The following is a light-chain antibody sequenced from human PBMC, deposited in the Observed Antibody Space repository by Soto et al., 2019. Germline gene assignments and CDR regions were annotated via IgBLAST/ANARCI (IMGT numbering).Light chain of an antibody. CDR2: GCS. V-gene: IGLV2-23*01. Sequence: QSALTQPASGTGSPGQSITISCTGTNSGVGCYNLVSWYEQHPGQAPKLTISGCSQRPSGVSRRLSGSKAGNTVSLTLSGLQVEDGADYYGGSYVGRDIVVFCGGTKLRVL. CDR1: NSGVGCYNL. J-gene: IGLJ2*01. CDR3: GSYVGRDIVV.